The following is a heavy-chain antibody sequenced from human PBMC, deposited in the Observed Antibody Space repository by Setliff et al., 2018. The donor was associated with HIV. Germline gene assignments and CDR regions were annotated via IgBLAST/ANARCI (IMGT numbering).Heavy chain of an antibody. CDR3: ARGPEEGDCSGGSCYGNFDP. V-gene: IGHV1-69*10. J-gene: IGHJ5*02. D-gene: IGHD2-15*01. Sequence: GASVKVSCKPSGGTFSSYAITWVRQAPGQGLEWMGGIIPILGVANYAQKFQGRLTITADKSTNTAYMELSSLKSDDTAVYYCARGPEEGDCSGGSCYGNFDPWGQGTLVTVSS. CDR2: IIPILGVA. CDR1: GGTFSSYA.